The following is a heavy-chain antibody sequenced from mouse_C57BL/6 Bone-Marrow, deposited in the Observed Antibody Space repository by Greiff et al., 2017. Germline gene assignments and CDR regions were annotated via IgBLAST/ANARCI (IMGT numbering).Heavy chain of an antibody. J-gene: IGHJ2*01. CDR1: EYTFTNYT. CDR3: ARRGALNYPYYFDY. D-gene: IGHD2-1*01. CDR2: IHPKNGGP. V-gene: IGHV1-18*01. Sequence: VQLQQSGPELVKPGASVKIPCKASEYTFTNYTMDWVKQSHGKSLEWIGAIHPKNGGPIYNKKLKGKAKLPVDKSASTAYMELRSLTSEDTAVYYCARRGALNYPYYFDYWGQGTTLTVSS.